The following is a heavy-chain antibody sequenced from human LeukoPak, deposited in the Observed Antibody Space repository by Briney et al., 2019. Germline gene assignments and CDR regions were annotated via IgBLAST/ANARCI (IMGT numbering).Heavy chain of an antibody. CDR3: ARDRGFEYSDTGSFDY. V-gene: IGHV3-7*01. CDR1: GFTFSSYW. Sequence: GGSLRLSCAAPGFTFSSYWMSWVRQAPGKGLEWVANIKQDGSEKYYVDSVKGRLTISRDNAKNSLYLQMNSLRAEDTAVYYCARDRGFEYSDTGSFDYWGQGTLVTVSS. D-gene: IGHD6-6*01. CDR2: IKQDGSEK. J-gene: IGHJ4*02.